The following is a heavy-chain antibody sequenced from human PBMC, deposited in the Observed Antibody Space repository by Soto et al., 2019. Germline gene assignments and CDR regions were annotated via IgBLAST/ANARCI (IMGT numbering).Heavy chain of an antibody. V-gene: IGHV3-21*01. Sequence: GGSLRLSCAASGFTFSSYSMNWVRQAPGKGLEWVSSISSSSSYIYYADSVKGRFTISRDNAKNSLYLQMNSLRAEDTAVYYCAREYQPNYYFDYWGQGTLVTVSS. CDR2: ISSSSSYI. J-gene: IGHJ4*02. CDR1: GFTFSSYS. CDR3: AREYQPNYYFDY. D-gene: IGHD2-2*01.